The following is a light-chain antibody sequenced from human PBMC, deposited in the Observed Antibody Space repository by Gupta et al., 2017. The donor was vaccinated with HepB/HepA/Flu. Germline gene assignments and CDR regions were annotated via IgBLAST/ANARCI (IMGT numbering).Light chain of an antibody. CDR3: NSRDTSGNHWV. CDR2: GKN. V-gene: IGLV3-19*01. J-gene: IGLJ3*02. Sequence: SSDLTQDTVVSVALGQTVRITCQGDSLRRYYASWYQQKPGQAPILVIFGKNNRPSGIPDRFSGSNSRNTASLTITGAQAEDEADYYCNSRDTSGNHWVFGGGTKLTVL. CDR1: SLRRYY.